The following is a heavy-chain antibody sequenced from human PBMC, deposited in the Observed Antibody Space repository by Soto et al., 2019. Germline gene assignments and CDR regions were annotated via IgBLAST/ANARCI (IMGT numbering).Heavy chain of an antibody. J-gene: IGHJ5*02. CDR2: IYHSGST. CDR1: GGSISSGGYS. CDR3: ARGSMGNWDSLPHWFDP. D-gene: IGHD7-27*01. V-gene: IGHV4-30-2*01. Sequence: QLQLQESGSGLVKPSQTLSLTCAVSGGSISSGGYSWSWIRQPPGKGLEWIGYIYHSGSTYYNPSLKSRVTISVVRSKNQISLKLSSVTAADTAVYYCARGSMGNWDSLPHWFDPWGQGTLVTVSS.